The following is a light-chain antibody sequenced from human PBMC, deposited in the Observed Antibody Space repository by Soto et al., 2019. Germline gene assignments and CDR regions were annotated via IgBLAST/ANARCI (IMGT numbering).Light chain of an antibody. CDR1: QSLSTY. CDR3: QQRSQQVSLT. J-gene: IGKJ5*01. V-gene: IGKV3-11*01. CDR2: DAS. Sequence: EVLLTQSPPTLSLSPGERATLSCRASQSLSTYLAWYQQKPGQAPRLLIYDASMRATGIPARFRGSGSETDFTLTISRLEADDVVIYYCQQRSQQVSLTFGQGTRLEIK.